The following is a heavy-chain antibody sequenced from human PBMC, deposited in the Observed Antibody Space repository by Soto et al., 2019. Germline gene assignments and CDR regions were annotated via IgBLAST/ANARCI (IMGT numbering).Heavy chain of an antibody. CDR1: GGTFSSYT. J-gene: IGHJ6*04. CDR2: IIPILGIA. Sequence: AVNVSCKASGGTFSSYTISWVRQAPGQGLEWMGRIIPILGIANYAQKFQGRVTITADKSTSTAYMELSSLRSEDTAVYYCARPLGRSTSFLSPMDVWGKGTTVTVSS. CDR3: ARPLGRSTSFLSPMDV. D-gene: IGHD2-2*01. V-gene: IGHV1-69*02.